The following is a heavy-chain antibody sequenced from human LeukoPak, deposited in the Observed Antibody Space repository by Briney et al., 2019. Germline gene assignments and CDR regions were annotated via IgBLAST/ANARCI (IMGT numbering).Heavy chain of an antibody. D-gene: IGHD2/OR15-2a*01. Sequence: SETLSLTCAVYGGSFSGYYWSWIRQSAGKGLEWIGHIYKSGTTNFNPSLTSRVTMSLDTSRNQFSLKLRSVTAADTAVYFCARSFLDYMDVWRKGTTVTVSS. V-gene: IGHV4-59*10. CDR1: GGSFSGYY. J-gene: IGHJ6*03. CDR3: ARSFLDYMDV. CDR2: IYKSGTT.